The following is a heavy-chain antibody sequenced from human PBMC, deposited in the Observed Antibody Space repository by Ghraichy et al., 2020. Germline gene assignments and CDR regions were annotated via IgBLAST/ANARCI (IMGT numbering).Heavy chain of an antibody. CDR2: IYWNDDK. CDR3: AHRLVRGYRPVFDY. D-gene: IGHD3-10*01. CDR1: GFSLSTSGVG. V-gene: IGHV2-5*01. J-gene: IGHJ4*02. Sequence: SGPTLVKPTQTLTLTCTFSGFSLSTSGVGVGWIRQPPGKALEWLALIYWNDDKRYSPSLKSRLTITKDTSKNQVVLTMTNMDPVDTATYYCAHRLVRGYRPVFDYWGQGTLVTVSS.